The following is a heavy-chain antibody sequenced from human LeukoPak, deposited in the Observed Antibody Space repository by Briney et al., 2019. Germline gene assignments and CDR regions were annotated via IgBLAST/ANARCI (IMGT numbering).Heavy chain of an antibody. J-gene: IGHJ5*02. Sequence: GGSLRLSCAADGFTFSISDMHWVRQAPGKGLQWVAFISYDGGKKHCANSVQGRCTISRDNSTNTLSLQLNSLRANDTAVFYCTKGLLSWGQGTLLTVAA. CDR1: GFTFSISD. V-gene: IGHV3-30*02. CDR2: ISYDGGKK. CDR3: TKGLLS.